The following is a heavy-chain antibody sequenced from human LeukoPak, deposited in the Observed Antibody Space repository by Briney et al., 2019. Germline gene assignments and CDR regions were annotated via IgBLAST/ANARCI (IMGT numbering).Heavy chain of an antibody. J-gene: IGHJ4*02. D-gene: IGHD3-3*01. CDR1: GYTFSGNY. V-gene: IGHV1-46*01. Sequence: GASVTISCKAFGYTFSGNYIHWVRQAPGQGLEWLGMINPSGGRTSYAQEFQGRVTVTMDMSASTVYMELSSLTSDDTAVYYCARVYGKVKPPTSDGFWNGYYDFWGQGSLVTVSS. CDR3: ARVYGKVKPPTSDGFWNGYYDF. CDR2: INPSGGRT.